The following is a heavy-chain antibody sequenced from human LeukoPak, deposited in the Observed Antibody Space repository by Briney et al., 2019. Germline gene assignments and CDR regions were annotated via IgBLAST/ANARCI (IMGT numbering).Heavy chain of an antibody. CDR1: GGSINSNTYY. CDR3: ATRRWSHYFDS. Sequence: SETPSLTCTVSGGSINSNTYYWGWIRQPPGKGLEWIGTIYYTGSTYYNPSLKSRVTISVDTSKNQFSLKLNSVTAADTAVYYCATRRWSHYFDSWGQGTLVTVSS. CDR2: IYYTGST. J-gene: IGHJ4*02. V-gene: IGHV4-39*05. D-gene: IGHD4-23*01.